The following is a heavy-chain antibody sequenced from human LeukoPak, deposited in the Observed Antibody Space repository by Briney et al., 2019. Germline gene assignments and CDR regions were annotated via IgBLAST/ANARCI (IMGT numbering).Heavy chain of an antibody. V-gene: IGHV4-39*01. CDR2: IYYSGST. J-gene: IGHJ4*02. Sequence: PSETLSLTCTVSGGSISSSSYYWGWIRQPPGKGLEWIGSIYYSGSTYYNPSLKSRVTISVDTSKNQFSLKLSSVTAADTAVYYCARRGARTYCYDSSGYGHFDYWGQGTLVTVSS. D-gene: IGHD3-22*01. CDR3: ARRGARTYCYDSSGYGHFDY. CDR1: GGSISSSSYY.